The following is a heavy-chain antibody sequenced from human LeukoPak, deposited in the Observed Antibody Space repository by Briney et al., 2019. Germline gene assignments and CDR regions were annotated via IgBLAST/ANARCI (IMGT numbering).Heavy chain of an antibody. CDR2: IYYSGST. CDR3: ARAGDAYSSGGYYSYGVDV. J-gene: IGHJ6*02. CDR1: GGSIGSYF. D-gene: IGHD5-24*01. V-gene: IGHV4-59*01. Sequence: SETLSLTCTVSGGSIGSYFWSWIRQSPGKGLEWIGYIYYSGSTNYNPSLKSRVTISVDTSKNQFSLNLSSVTAADTAVYYCARAGDAYSSGGYYSYGVDVWGQGTTVTVSS.